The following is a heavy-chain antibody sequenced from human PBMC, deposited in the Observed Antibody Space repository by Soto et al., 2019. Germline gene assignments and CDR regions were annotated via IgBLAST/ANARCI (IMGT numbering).Heavy chain of an antibody. D-gene: IGHD2-15*01. J-gene: IGHJ3*02. CDR1: GYTFTNYV. Sequence: ASVKVSCEASGYTFTNYVMHWVRQAPGQRLEWMGWIDAGNGNTKYSQKLQGRVTITRDTSASTAYLELSSLRSEDTAVYYCARDRSGGTWDAFDIWGQGTMVTVSS. CDR3: ARDRSGGTWDAFDI. CDR2: IDAGNGNT. V-gene: IGHV1-3*01.